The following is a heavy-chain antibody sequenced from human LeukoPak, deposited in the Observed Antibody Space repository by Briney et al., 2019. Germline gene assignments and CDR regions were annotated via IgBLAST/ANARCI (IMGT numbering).Heavy chain of an antibody. CDR2: ISNSGSTI. V-gene: IGHV3-48*03. Sequence: GGSLRLSCAASGFTFSSYEMNWVRQAPGKGLEWVSYISNSGSTIYYTDSVKGRFTISRDNAKNTLYLQMNSLRAEDTAVYYCARGPAANSGNYYVGDYWGQGTLVTVSS. CDR1: GFTFSSYE. D-gene: IGHD1-26*01. CDR3: ARGPAANSGNYYVGDY. J-gene: IGHJ4*02.